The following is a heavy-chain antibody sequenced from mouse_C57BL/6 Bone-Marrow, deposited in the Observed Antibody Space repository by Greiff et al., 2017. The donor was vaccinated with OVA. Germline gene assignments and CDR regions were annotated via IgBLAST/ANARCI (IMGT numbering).Heavy chain of an antibody. CDR1: GYTFTSYW. D-gene: IGHD2-3*01. J-gene: IGHJ2*01. V-gene: IGHV1-64*01. CDR2: IHPNSGST. CDR3: ARWLILTYDGDY. Sequence: QVQLQQPGAELVKPGASVKLSCKASGYTFTSYWMHWVKQRPGQGLEWIGMIHPNSGSTNYNEKFKSKATLTVDKSSSTAYMQLSSLTSEDSAVYDCARWLILTYDGDYWGQGTTLTVSA.